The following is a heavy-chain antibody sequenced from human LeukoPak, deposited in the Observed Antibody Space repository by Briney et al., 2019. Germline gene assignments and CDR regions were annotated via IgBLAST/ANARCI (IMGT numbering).Heavy chain of an antibody. CDR1: GGSISSTNYY. Sequence: SETLSLTCTVSGGSISSTNYYWGWIRQPPGTGLERIGSIYYSGSTYYNPSLKSRVTISVDTSKNQFSLNLISVTAADTAVYYCARRGGQWLKLAWFDPWGQGTLVTVSS. CDR2: IYYSGST. D-gene: IGHD6-19*01. V-gene: IGHV4-39*01. CDR3: ARRGGQWLKLAWFDP. J-gene: IGHJ5*02.